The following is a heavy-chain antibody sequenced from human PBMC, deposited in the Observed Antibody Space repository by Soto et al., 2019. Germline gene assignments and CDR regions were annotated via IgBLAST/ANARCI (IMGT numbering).Heavy chain of an antibody. Sequence: SVKGSCKASCFSFSNYGLNWVRQAPGQGLEWMGWVSANNGHTNYAQNLQGRVSMTTDTSTSTAYMELRGLTFDDTAVYYCARDIESVTAKHFFYYYAMDVWGQGTTVTVSS. CDR1: CFSFSNYG. D-gene: IGHD2-8*01. CDR2: VSANNGHT. V-gene: IGHV1-18*01. CDR3: ARDIESVTAKHFFYYYAMDV. J-gene: IGHJ6*02.